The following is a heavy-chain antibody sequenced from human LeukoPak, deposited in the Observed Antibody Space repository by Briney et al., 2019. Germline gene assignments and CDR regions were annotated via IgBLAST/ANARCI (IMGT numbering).Heavy chain of an antibody. D-gene: IGHD6-13*01. V-gene: IGHV3-23*01. CDR3: AKEVGTAATDIRGDFDY. CDR2: ISGSGGSA. J-gene: IGHJ4*02. CDR1: GFTFSSHA. Sequence: PGVSLRLSCATSGFTFSSHAMSWVRQAPGKGLEWVSSISGSGGSAYYADTVKGRFSISRDSSQNTLYLQMSSLRAEDTAVYYCAKEVGTAATDIRGDFDYWGQGTLVTVSS.